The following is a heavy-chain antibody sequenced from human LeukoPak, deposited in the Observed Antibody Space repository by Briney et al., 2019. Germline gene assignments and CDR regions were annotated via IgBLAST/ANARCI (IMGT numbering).Heavy chain of an antibody. CDR2: IYYSGST. CDR1: GGSISSSSYY. Sequence: KASETLSLTCTVSGGSISSSSYYWGWIRQPPGKGLEWIGSIYYSGSTYYNLSLKSRVTISVDTSKNQFSLKLSSVTAADTAVYYCARLRVVPAPPFDIWGQGTMVTVSS. V-gene: IGHV4-39*01. D-gene: IGHD2-2*01. CDR3: ARLRVVPAPPFDI. J-gene: IGHJ3*02.